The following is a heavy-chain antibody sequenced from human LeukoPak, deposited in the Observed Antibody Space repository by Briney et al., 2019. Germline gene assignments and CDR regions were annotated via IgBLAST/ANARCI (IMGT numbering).Heavy chain of an antibody. V-gene: IGHV3-23*01. J-gene: IGHJ5*02. CDR2: ISGSGGST. CDR1: GCTFSSYA. D-gene: IGHD4-23*01. Sequence: GASLRLSCAASGCTFSSYAMSWVRQAPGKGLEWVSAISGSGGSTYYADSVKGRFTISRDNSKNTLYLQMNSLRAEDTAVYYCAKGSTVVTPGSWFDPWGQGTLVTVSP. CDR3: AKGSTVVTPGSWFDP.